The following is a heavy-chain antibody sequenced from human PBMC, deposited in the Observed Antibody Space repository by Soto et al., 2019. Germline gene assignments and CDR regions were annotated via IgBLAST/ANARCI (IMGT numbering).Heavy chain of an antibody. D-gene: IGHD3-3*01. CDR2: IYHSGST. Sequence: SETLSLTCAVSGGSISSSNWWSWVRQPPGKGLAWIGKIYHSGSTNYNPSLKSRVTISVDTSKNQFSLKLSSVTAADTAVYYCARGLYYDFWSGYYVYYYGMDVWGQGTTVTSP. CDR1: GGSISSSNW. CDR3: ARGLYYDFWSGYYVYYYGMDV. J-gene: IGHJ6*02. V-gene: IGHV4-4*02.